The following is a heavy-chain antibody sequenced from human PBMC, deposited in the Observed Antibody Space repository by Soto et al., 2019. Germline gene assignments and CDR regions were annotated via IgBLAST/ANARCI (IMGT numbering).Heavy chain of an antibody. Sequence: GASVKVSCKASGYTFTSYYMHWVRQAPGQGLEWMGIINPSGGSTSYAQKFQGRVTMTRDTSTSTVYMELSSLRSEDTAVYYCARDHGLYDYVWGSYRPNEGHFDYWGQGTLVTVSS. CDR3: ARDHGLYDYVWGSYRPNEGHFDY. CDR1: GYTFTSYY. V-gene: IGHV1-46*01. CDR2: INPSGGST. J-gene: IGHJ4*02. D-gene: IGHD3-16*02.